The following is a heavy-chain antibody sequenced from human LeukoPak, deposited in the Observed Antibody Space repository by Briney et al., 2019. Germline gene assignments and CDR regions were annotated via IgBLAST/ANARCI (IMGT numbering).Heavy chain of an antibody. J-gene: IGHJ4*02. CDR1: GFTFSSYG. D-gene: IGHD4-17*01. CDR3: ARDNGDLNYYFDY. V-gene: IGHV3-33*01. CDR2: IWYDGSNK. Sequence: PGGSLRLSCAASGFTFSSYGMHWVRQAPGKGLEWVAVIWYDGSNKYYADSVKGRFTISRDNSKNTLYLQMNSLRAEDPAVYYCARDNGDLNYYFDYWGQGTLVTVSS.